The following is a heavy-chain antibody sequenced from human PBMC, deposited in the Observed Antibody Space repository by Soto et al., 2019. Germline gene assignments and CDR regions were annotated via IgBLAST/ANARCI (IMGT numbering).Heavy chain of an antibody. Sequence: QVQLQESGPGVVTPSGTLSLTCAVFGGSISSSNWWSWVRQPPGKGLEWIGEIYYTGNTNYNPSLKSRVTISMDESKNQFSLMLSSVTAADTAVYYCARENVGARYGYWGQGTLVTVSS. CDR1: GGSISSSNW. J-gene: IGHJ4*02. CDR3: ARENVGARYGY. V-gene: IGHV4-4*02. CDR2: IYYTGNT. D-gene: IGHD6-6*01.